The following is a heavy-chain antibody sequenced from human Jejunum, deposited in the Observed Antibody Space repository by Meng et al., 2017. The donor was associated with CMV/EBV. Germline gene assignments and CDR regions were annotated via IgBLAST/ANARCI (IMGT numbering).Heavy chain of an antibody. Sequence: QVELQGVSPRRVKHSGTLSLTCDVTVGSIRNDQWWSWVRQAPGKGLDWIGEIYHSGRTNYNPSVKSRVSMSVDKSQNHFSLRLSSVTAADTAVYYCTTLYGDSISWGQGTLVTVSS. D-gene: IGHD4-17*01. J-gene: IGHJ4*02. CDR2: IYHSGRT. CDR1: VGSIRNDQW. CDR3: TTLYGDSIS. V-gene: IGHV4-4*02.